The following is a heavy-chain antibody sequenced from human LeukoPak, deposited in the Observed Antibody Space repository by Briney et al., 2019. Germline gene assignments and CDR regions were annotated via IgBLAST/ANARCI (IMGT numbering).Heavy chain of an antibody. D-gene: IGHD3-10*01. CDR1: GFTVSSNY. CDR2: IYSGGST. J-gene: IGHJ4*02. CDR3: ARGTVRGVFDY. Sequence: GGSLRLSCAASGFTVSSNYMSWVRQAPGRGLEWVSVIYSGGSTYYADSVKGRFTISRDNSKNTLYLQMNSLRAEDTAVYYCARGTVRGVFDYWGQGTLVTVSS. V-gene: IGHV3-53*01.